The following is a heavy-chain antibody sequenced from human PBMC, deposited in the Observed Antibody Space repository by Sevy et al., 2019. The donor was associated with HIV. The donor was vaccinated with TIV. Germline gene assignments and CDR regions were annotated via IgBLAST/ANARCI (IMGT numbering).Heavy chain of an antibody. CDR1: GFTFGDYA. V-gene: IGHV3-49*03. Sequence: GGSLRLSCTASGFTFGDYAMSWFRQASGKGLEWVGFIRSKAYGGTTEYAASVKGRFTISRDDSKSIAYLQMNSLKTEDTAVYYCTRGSSSWYFSADYWGQGTLVTVSS. J-gene: IGHJ4*02. CDR2: IRSKAYGGTT. CDR3: TRGSSSWYFSADY. D-gene: IGHD6-13*01.